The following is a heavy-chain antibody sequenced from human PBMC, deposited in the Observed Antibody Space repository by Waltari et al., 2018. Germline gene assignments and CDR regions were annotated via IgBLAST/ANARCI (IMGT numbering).Heavy chain of an antibody. D-gene: IGHD6-13*01. CDR1: GFRFSNYA. CDR3: AADRGSSWRVSFDP. Sequence: EEQLLESGGALVQPGESLRLSCEASGFRFSNYAMNWVRQAPGKGWEWVSAIDTVESTSYADSVKGRFTISRDNSKNTLYLQMNSLRAEDTAVYFCAADRGSSWRVSFDPWGQGTQVTVSS. CDR2: IDTVEST. V-gene: IGHV3-23*01. J-gene: IGHJ5*02.